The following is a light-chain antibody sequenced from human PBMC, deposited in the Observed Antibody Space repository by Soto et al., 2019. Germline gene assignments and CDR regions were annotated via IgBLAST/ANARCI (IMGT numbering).Light chain of an antibody. CDR2: EVR. CDR3: NSYTSSSTLV. V-gene: IGLV2-14*01. J-gene: IGLJ3*02. Sequence: QSALTQPASVSGSPGQSITISCTGTSSDVGAYNYVSWYQQHPGKAPKVMIYEVRNRPSGVSDRFSGSKSGNTASLTISGLQAEDEADYYCNSYTSSSTLVFGGGTQLTVL. CDR1: SSDVGAYNY.